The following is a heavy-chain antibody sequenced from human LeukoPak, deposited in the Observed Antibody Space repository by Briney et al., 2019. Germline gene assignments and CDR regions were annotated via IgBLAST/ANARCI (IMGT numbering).Heavy chain of an antibody. CDR3: ARDGGTTVTTILGY. V-gene: IGHV1-46*01. CDR2: INPSGGST. J-gene: IGHJ4*02. D-gene: IGHD4-17*01. Sequence: ASVKVSCKTSGYTFTNFYMHWVRQAPGQGLEWMGIINPSGGSTGYAQKFQGRVTMTRDTSTSTVYMELSSLRSEDTAVYYCARDGGTTVTTILGYWGQGTLVTVSS. CDR1: GYTFTNFY.